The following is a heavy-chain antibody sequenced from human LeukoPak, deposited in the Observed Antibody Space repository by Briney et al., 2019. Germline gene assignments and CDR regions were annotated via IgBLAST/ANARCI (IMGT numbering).Heavy chain of an antibody. CDR2: TYSGETT. V-gene: IGHV3-66*01. CDR1: GFIVRSNH. D-gene: IGHD1-14*01. CDR3: ARERPDSRNLDS. J-gene: IGHJ4*02. Sequence: GGSLRLSCAAFGFIVRSNHINWVRQAPGMGLEWVSITYSGETTYSADSVRGRFIISRDDSKNTLSLEMNDLRVEDTAVYYCARERPDSRNLDSWGRGALVTVSS.